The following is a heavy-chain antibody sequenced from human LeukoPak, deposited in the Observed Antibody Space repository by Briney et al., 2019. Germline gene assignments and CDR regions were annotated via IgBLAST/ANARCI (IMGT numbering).Heavy chain of an antibody. Sequence: SVKASCKASGGSFSFHAVSWVRPPPEQGLEWMGGIIPLFDSTTFAQKFQGRVTLTADESTSTVYMELTTLRSADTAFYYCARGRFGDYASPFDFWGQGTLVTVSS. V-gene: IGHV1-69*13. CDR1: GGSFSFHA. D-gene: IGHD4-17*01. J-gene: IGHJ4*02. CDR2: IIPLFDST. CDR3: ARGRFGDYASPFDF.